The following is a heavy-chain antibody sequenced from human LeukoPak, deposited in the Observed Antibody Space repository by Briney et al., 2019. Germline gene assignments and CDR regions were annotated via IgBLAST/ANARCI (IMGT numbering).Heavy chain of an antibody. D-gene: IGHD2-21*02. CDR3: ARVPPIRAYCGGDCSYWLDP. CDR1: GYTFTGYY. Sequence: ASVKVSCKASGYTFTGYYMHWVRQAPGQGLEWMGWINPNSGGTDYAQKFQGRVTMTRDTSISTAYMELSRLRSDDTAVYYCARVPPIRAYCGGDCSYWLDPWGQGTLVTVSS. CDR2: INPNSGGT. V-gene: IGHV1-2*02. J-gene: IGHJ5*02.